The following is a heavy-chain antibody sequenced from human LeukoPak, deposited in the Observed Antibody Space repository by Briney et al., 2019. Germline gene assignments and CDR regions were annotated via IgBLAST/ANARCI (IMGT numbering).Heavy chain of an antibody. CDR1: GFTFRTDW. V-gene: IGHV3-7*01. J-gene: IGHJ4*02. Sequence: GGSLRLSCVASGFTFRTDWMSWVRQAPGKGPEWVASIKDDGSEIYYVDSVRGRFTISRDNAKDSLYLQMNSLRAEDTAVYYCAREWNWGQGSLVTVSS. CDR3: AREWN. CDR2: IKDDGSEI.